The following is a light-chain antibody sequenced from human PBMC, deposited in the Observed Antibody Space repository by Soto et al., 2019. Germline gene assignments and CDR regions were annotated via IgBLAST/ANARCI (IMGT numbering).Light chain of an antibody. J-gene: IGLJ3*02. CDR2: EVT. V-gene: IGLV2-14*01. CDR3: SSYTTASTQV. Sequence: QSVLTQPASVSGSPGQSITISCTGTSSDVGHYDYVSWYQQHPGKVPKLIISEVTTRPSGVSDRFSGSKSGNTASLTISRLQAEDDAHYYCSSYTTASTQVVGGGTKLTVL. CDR1: SSDVGHYDY.